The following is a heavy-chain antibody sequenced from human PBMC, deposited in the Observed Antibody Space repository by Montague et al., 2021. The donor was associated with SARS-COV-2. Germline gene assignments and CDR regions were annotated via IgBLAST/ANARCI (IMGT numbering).Heavy chain of an antibody. Sequence: CAISGDSVSSNSVAWSWLRQSPSRGLEWLGRTYYRSKWYSDYAPSARSRLTVNPDASKNEFSLELNYVTPEDTAVYYCVRYSGWFYFDFWGQGTLVTVSS. CDR3: VRYSGWFYFDF. CDR1: GDSVSSNSVA. J-gene: IGHJ4*02. D-gene: IGHD6-19*01. CDR2: TYYRSKWYS. V-gene: IGHV6-1*01.